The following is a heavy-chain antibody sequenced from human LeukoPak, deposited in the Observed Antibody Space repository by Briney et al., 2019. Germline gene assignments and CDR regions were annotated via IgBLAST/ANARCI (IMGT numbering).Heavy chain of an antibody. CDR3: ARDFDMGITPGDDFDF. J-gene: IGHJ4*02. CDR1: GFIFSKYW. Sequence: PGGSLRLSCAASGFIFSKYWMRWVRHTPGEGLVWVSRIKEDGTYTSYADSVKGRFTISRDNARNTVFLQMNSLRAEDTAVYYCARDFDMGITPGDDFDFWGQGTLVTVSS. CDR2: IKEDGTYT. D-gene: IGHD3-9*01. V-gene: IGHV3-74*01.